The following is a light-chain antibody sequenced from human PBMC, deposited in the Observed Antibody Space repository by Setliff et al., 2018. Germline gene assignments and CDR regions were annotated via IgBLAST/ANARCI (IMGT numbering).Light chain of an antibody. Sequence: QSALAQPASVSGSPGQSITISCSGTSSDVGSYDLVSWYQQHPGTAPKLIISDVNNRPSGVSNRFSGSKSGNTASPTISGLQAEDEAAYYCCAYTGSSTDVFGTGTKGTVL. CDR3: CAYTGSSTDV. CDR1: SSDVGSYDL. J-gene: IGLJ1*01. V-gene: IGLV2-14*01. CDR2: DVN.